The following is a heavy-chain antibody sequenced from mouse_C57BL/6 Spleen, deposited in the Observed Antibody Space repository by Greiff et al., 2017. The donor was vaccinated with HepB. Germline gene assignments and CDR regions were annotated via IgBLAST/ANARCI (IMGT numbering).Heavy chain of an antibody. J-gene: IGHJ2*01. CDR3: ARSEDDYGD. D-gene: IGHD2-4*01. Sequence: VQLHQSGPELVKPGASVKISCKASGYAFSSSWMNWVKQRPGKGLEWIGRIYPGDGDTNYNGKFKGKATLTADKSSSTAYMQLSSLTSEDSAVYFCARSEDDYGDWGQGTTLTVSS. V-gene: IGHV1-82*01. CDR2: IYPGDGDT. CDR1: GYAFSSSW.